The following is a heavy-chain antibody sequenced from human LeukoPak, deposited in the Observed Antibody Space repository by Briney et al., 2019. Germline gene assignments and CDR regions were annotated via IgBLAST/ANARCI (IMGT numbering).Heavy chain of an antibody. D-gene: IGHD3-10*01. CDR1: GFNFSAYG. Sequence: GGSLRLSCVASGFNFSAYGMHWVRQAPRQGLEYISAISADGGTTFHAESVKGRFTISRDNSKNTLYLQMGSLRIDDSALYYCARGRGGPPFDFWGHGTLITVSS. J-gene: IGHJ4*01. CDR2: ISADGGTT. CDR3: ARGRGGPPFDF. V-gene: IGHV3-64*02.